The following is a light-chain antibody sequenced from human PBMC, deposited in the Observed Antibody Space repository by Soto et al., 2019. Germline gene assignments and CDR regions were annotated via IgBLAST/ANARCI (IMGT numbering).Light chain of an antibody. CDR1: QSVSSSY. CDR2: GAS. Sequence: EIVLTQSPGTLSLSPGERATLSCRASQSVSSSYLAWYQQKPGQAPRLLIYGASSRATGIQDRFSGSGSGTDFTLTISRLEPEDFAVYYCQQYGSSPTFGQGTRLEIK. V-gene: IGKV3-20*01. J-gene: IGKJ5*01. CDR3: QQYGSSPT.